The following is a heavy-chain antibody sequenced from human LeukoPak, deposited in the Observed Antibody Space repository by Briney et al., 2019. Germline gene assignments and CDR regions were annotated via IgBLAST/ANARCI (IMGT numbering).Heavy chain of an antibody. D-gene: IGHD6-19*01. CDR3: GRHVSSGWDYFNGLDV. CDR1: GDSIGSSGFY. Sequence: SETLSLTCKVSGDSIGSSGFYWGWFRQPPGKGLEWIGSVYYPGTTHYNPSLESRVTISVDTSKWQVFLMLRSVTATDTAVYYCGRHVSSGWDYFNGLDVWGQGTAVNVFS. J-gene: IGHJ6*02. CDR2: VYYPGTT. V-gene: IGHV4-39*01.